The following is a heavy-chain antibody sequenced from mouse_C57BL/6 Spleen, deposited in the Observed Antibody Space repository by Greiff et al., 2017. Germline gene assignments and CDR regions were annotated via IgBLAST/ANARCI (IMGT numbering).Heavy chain of an antibody. D-gene: IGHD1-1*01. CDR1: GFNIKDDY. Sequence: VQLQQSGAELVRPGASVKLSCTASGFNIKDDYMHWVKQRPEQGLEWIGWIDPENGDTEYASKFQGKATITADTSSNTAYLQLSSLTSEDTAVYYCTTGTTVVAGDYWGKGTTLTVSS. CDR3: TTGTTVVAGDY. J-gene: IGHJ2*01. CDR2: IDPENGDT. V-gene: IGHV14-4*01.